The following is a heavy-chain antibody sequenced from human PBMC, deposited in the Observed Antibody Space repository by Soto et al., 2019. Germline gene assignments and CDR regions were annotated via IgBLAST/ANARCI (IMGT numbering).Heavy chain of an antibody. J-gene: IGHJ5*02. CDR1: GYTFTSYG. V-gene: IGHV1-18*01. D-gene: IGHD2-15*01. Sequence: ASVKVSCKASGYTFTSYGISWVRQAPGQGLEWMGWISAYNGNTNYAQKLRGRVTMTTDTSTSTAYMELRSLRSDDTAVYYCARGRCSGGSCYCFDPWGQGTLVTVSS. CDR2: ISAYNGNT. CDR3: ARGRCSGGSCYCFDP.